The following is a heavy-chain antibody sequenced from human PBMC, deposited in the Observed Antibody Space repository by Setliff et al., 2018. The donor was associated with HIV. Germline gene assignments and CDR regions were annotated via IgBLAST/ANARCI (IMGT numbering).Heavy chain of an antibody. V-gene: IGHV3-7*05. Sequence: PGGSLRLSCAASGFTFTTYWMGWVRQAPGKGLEWVANIKQDGSERKYVDSVKGRFSISRDNAKNSMYLQMNSLRAEDTAVYYCARRGRDDYNYEYWGQGTLVTVSS. CDR3: ARRGRDDYNYEY. CDR2: IKQDGSER. J-gene: IGHJ4*02. CDR1: GFTFTTYW. D-gene: IGHD4-4*01.